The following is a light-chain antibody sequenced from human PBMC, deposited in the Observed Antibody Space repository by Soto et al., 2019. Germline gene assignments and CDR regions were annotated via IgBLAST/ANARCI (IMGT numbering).Light chain of an antibody. CDR1: QGISSW. CDR3: QQGYSISWT. CDR2: DAS. Sequence: DIQMTQSPSTLSASVGDRVTITCRASQGISSWVAWYQQKPGKVPKLLIYDASTLQSGVPSRFSGSGSGTEFTLTISSLQPEDFATYYCQQGYSISWTFGQGTKVDIK. V-gene: IGKV1-5*01. J-gene: IGKJ1*01.